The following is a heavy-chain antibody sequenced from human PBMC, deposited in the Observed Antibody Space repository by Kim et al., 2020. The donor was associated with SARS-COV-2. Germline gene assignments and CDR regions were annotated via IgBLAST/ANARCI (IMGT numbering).Heavy chain of an antibody. D-gene: IGHD2-15*01. Sequence: GGSLRLSCAASGFSFSNYAMHWVRQAPGKGLEWVTFLWYDGSNINYIDSVKGRFTISRDNSKNTLYLQMDSLRAEDTAVYYCMRENQSGGGSAYYYGMD. CDR3: MRENQSGGGSAYYYGMD. V-gene: IGHV3-33*01. J-gene: IGHJ6*01. CDR1: GFSFSNYA. CDR2: LWYDGSNI.